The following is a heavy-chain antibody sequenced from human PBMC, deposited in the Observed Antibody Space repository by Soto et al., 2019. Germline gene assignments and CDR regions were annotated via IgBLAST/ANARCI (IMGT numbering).Heavy chain of an antibody. Sequence: QVQLVQSGAEVKKPGASVKVSCKASGYTFTSYGISWVRQAPGQGLEGMGWISAYNGNTTYAQKLQGRVTMTTDTTTRTAYMDLRSLRSDDTAVYYCARVAAPVTEYYYGMDVWGQGTTVTVSS. J-gene: IGHJ6*02. D-gene: IGHD6-25*01. CDR3: ARVAAPVTEYYYGMDV. CDR1: GYTFTSYG. CDR2: ISAYNGNT. V-gene: IGHV1-18*01.